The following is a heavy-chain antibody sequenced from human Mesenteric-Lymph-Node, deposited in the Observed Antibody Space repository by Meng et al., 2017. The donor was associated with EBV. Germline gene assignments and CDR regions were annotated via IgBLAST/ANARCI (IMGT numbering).Heavy chain of an antibody. D-gene: IGHD4-17*01. V-gene: IGHV4-30-4*01. Sequence: ESGPGLVSPSGTLSLPCAVSGAPIINGGHYWTWIRQPPGKGLEWIGYIFYTGSTYYNPSLKSRVTISLDISKNQFSLNLTSVTAADTAVYYCARDTNGDYGWVDPWGQGTLVTVSS. CDR2: IFYTGST. CDR3: ARDTNGDYGWVDP. CDR1: GAPIINGGHY. J-gene: IGHJ5*02.